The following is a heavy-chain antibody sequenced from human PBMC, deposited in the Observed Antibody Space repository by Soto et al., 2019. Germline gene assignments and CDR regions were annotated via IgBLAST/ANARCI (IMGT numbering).Heavy chain of an antibody. CDR1: GFTFRSYA. Sequence: GGSLRLSCAASGFTFRSYAMSWVRQAPGKGLEWVSAISISGGSTYYADSVKGRFTISRANSKNTLYLQMNSLRAEDTAVYYCAKGRQWELPLDYWGQGTLVTVS. V-gene: IGHV3-23*01. CDR2: ISISGGST. D-gene: IGHD1-26*01. J-gene: IGHJ4*02. CDR3: AKGRQWELPLDY.